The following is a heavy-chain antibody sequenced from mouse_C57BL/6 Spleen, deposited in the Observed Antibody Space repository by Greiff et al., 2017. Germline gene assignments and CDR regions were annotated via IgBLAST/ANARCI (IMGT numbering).Heavy chain of an antibody. CDR3: ARYSNFWYFDV. CDR1: GYTFTSYW. D-gene: IGHD2-5*01. Sequence: VKLMESGAELVKPGASVKMSCKASGYTFTSYWITWVKQRPGQGLEWIGDIYPGSGSTNYNEKFKSKATLTVDTSSSTAYMQLSSLTSEDSAVYYCARYSNFWYFDVWGTGTTVTVSS. V-gene: IGHV1-55*01. J-gene: IGHJ1*03. CDR2: IYPGSGST.